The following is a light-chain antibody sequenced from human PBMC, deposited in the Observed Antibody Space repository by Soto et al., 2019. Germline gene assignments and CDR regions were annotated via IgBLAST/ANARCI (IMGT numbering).Light chain of an antibody. CDR2: YAS. V-gene: IGKV3-15*01. Sequence: EIMMTQSPATLSVSPGDTATLSCRASQSVRNNLAWYQQKPGQAPRLLIYYASTRATDIPARFSGSGSGTEFTLTISSLQSEDFALYYYQQYDNWPPITFGQGTRLEIK. J-gene: IGKJ5*01. CDR3: QQYDNWPPIT. CDR1: QSVRNN.